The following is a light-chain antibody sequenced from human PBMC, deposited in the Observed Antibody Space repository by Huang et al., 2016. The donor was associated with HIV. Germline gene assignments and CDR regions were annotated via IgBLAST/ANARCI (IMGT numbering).Light chain of an antibody. CDR3: QQPGS. V-gene: IGKV3-11*01. J-gene: IGKJ2*01. Sequence: EIVLTQSPATLSLSPGEKATLSCRASQSVGGYLAWYQQKPGQAPRLLIYDPSTRATGIPARFSGSGSETDFTLTISSLEPEDFAVYYCQQPGSFGQGTKVDIK. CDR2: DPS. CDR1: QSVGGY.